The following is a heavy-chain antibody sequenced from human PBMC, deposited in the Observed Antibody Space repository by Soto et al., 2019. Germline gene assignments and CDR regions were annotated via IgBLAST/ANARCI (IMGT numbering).Heavy chain of an antibody. Sequence: ASETLSLTCTVSGGSISSYYWSWIRQPPGKGLEWIGYIYNSGSTNYNPSLRSRVIISIDTSKNQFSLKLTSVTAADTAVYYCAAPPRYWGQGTLVTVSP. V-gene: IGHV4-59*01. D-gene: IGHD6-6*01. J-gene: IGHJ4*02. CDR3: AAPPRY. CDR1: GGSISSYY. CDR2: IYNSGST.